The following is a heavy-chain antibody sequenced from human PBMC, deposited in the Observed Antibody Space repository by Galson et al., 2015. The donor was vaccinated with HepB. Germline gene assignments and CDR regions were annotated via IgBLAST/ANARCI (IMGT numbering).Heavy chain of an antibody. D-gene: IGHD3-22*01. CDR3: ARHYYDSSGYWDFDY. CDR1: GFTFSSYA. V-gene: IGHV3-23*01. CDR2: IVGSGGST. J-gene: IGHJ4*02. Sequence: SLRLSCAASGFTFSSYAMSWVRQAPGKGLEWVSTIVGSGGSTYYADSVKGRFTISRDNSKNTLYLQMNSLRAEDTAVYYCARHYYDSSGYWDFDYWGQGTLVTVSS.